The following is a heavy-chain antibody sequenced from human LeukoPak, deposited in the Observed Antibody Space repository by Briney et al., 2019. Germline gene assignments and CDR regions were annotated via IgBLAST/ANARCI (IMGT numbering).Heavy chain of an antibody. J-gene: IGHJ4*02. Sequence: GGSLRLSCAASGFTFSSYGMHWVRQAPGKGLEWVAVIWYDGSNKYYADSVKGRFTISRDNSKNKVYLPMNSLRAEGTAVYYCAKDRGYWGQGTLVAVSS. V-gene: IGHV3-33*06. CDR1: GFTFSSYG. CDR2: IWYDGSNK. CDR3: AKDRGY.